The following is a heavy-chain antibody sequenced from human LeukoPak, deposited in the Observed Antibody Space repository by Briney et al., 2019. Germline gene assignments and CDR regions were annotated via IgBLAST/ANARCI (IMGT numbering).Heavy chain of an antibody. V-gene: IGHV4-4*07. CDR2: IYISGST. CDR3: ARLPRGTQPPDYFHH. J-gene: IGHJ1*01. D-gene: IGHD1-1*01. CDR1: GGSINSHY. Sequence: SETLSLTCTVSGGSINSHYWSWIRQPAGKGLEWIGRIYISGSTNYNSSLQSRVTMSVDTSKNQFSLKLSSVTAADTAVYYCARLPRGTQPPDYFHHWGQGTLVTVSS.